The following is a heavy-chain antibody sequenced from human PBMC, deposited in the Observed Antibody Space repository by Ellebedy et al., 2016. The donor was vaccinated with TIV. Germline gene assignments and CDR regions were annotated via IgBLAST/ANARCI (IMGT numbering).Heavy chain of an antibody. CDR2: ISYDGSNK. CDR3: ARTLESRGFIIRSLY. J-gene: IGHJ4*02. CDR1: GFTFSSYA. V-gene: IGHV3-30-3*01. Sequence: GESLKISCAASGFTFSSYAMHWVRQAPGKGLEWVAVISYDGSNKYYADSVKGRFTISRDNSKNTLYLQMNSLRAEDTAVYDCARTLESRGFIIRSLYWGQGTLVTVSS. D-gene: IGHD3-16*01.